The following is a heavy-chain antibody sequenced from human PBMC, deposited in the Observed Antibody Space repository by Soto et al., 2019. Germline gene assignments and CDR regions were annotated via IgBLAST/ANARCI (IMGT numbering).Heavy chain of an antibody. Sequence: SETLSLTCTVSGGSISSYYWSWIRQPPGKGLEWIGYIYYSGSTNYNPSLKSRVTISVDTSKNQFSLKLSSVTAADTAVYYCARDVSSSWHNWFDPWGKGTLVTVS. CDR3: ARDVSSSWHNWFDP. CDR2: IYYSGST. V-gene: IGHV4-59*01. D-gene: IGHD6-13*01. CDR1: GGSISSYY. J-gene: IGHJ5*02.